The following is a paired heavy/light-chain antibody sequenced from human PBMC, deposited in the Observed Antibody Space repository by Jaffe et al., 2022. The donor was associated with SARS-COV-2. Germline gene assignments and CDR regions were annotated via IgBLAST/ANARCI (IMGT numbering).Light chain of an antibody. CDR2: GAS. CDR3: QQYNNWPPIT. V-gene: IGKV3-15*01. CDR1: QSVRSN. Sequence: EIVMTQSPATLSVSPGERATLSCWASQSVRSNLAWYQQKPGQAPRLLIYGASTRATGIPARFSGSGSGTEFTLTISSLQSEDFAVYYCQQYNNWPPITFGQGTRLEIK. J-gene: IGKJ5*01.
Heavy chain of an antibody. CDR2: IFWNDDK. V-gene: IGHV2-5*01. D-gene: IGHD3-10*01. CDR1: GFSLSTSGVG. CDR3: ALNTMVRGVMWFDP. Sequence: QITLKESGPTLVKPTQTLTLTCTFSGFSLSTSGVGVGWIRQPPGKALEWLAIIFWNDDKRYSASLKNRATITKDTSKNQVALTMTNLDPVDTATYFCALNTMVRGVMWFDPWGQGTLVTVSS. J-gene: IGHJ5*02.